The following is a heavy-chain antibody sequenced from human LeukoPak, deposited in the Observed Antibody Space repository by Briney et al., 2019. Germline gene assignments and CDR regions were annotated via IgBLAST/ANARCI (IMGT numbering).Heavy chain of an antibody. D-gene: IGHD2-2*01. CDR2: TYYRSKRYN. CDR1: GDSVSSNSAA. CDR3: AIDRIVVVLAAPRSAFDI. Sequence: SQTPSLTCAISGDSVSSNSAAWNWIRQSPSSGLEWLGSTYYRSKRYNDYAVSVKSRITINPDTSKNQFSLQLNSVTPEDTAVYYCAIDRIVVVLAAPRSAFDIWGQGTMVTVSS. J-gene: IGHJ3*02. V-gene: IGHV6-1*01.